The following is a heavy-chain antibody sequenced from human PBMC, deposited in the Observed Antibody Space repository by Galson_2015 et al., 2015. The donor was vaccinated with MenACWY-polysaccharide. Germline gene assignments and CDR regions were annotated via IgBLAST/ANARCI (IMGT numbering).Heavy chain of an antibody. CDR1: GFSFSSFG. CDR2: IRYDGGEK. J-gene: IGHJ5*02. CDR3: ARDLIAVRPGWFDP. Sequence: SLRLSCAASGFSFSSFGMHWVRQAPGKGLEWVAFIRYDGGEKYYVDSVKGRFTISRDNSKNRLYLQMNSLRSEDTAVYYCARDLIAVRPGWFDPWGQGTLVTVSS. V-gene: IGHV3-30*02. D-gene: IGHD6-6*01.